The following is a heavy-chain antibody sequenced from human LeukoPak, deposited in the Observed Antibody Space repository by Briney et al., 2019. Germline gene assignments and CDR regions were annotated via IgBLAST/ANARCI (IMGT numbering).Heavy chain of an antibody. CDR3: ATPLDAPGTTYYFDY. CDR2: ISGSGGST. Sequence: PGGSLRLSCAASGFTFSSYAMSRVRQAPGKGLEWVSAISGSGGSTYYADSVKGRFTISRDNSKNTLYLQMNSLRAEDTAVYYCATPLDAPGTTYYFDYWGQGTLVTVSS. J-gene: IGHJ4*02. CDR1: GFTFSSYA. V-gene: IGHV3-23*01. D-gene: IGHD1-1*01.